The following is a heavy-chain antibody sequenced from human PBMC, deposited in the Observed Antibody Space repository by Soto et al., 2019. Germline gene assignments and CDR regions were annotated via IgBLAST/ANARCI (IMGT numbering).Heavy chain of an antibody. CDR2: IYYSGST. CDR3: ARAGKDYDSLTGYSYYFDY. V-gene: IGHV4-59*01. CDR1: GGSISSYY. Sequence: PSETLCLTCTVCGGSISSYYWSWIRQPPGKGLEWIGYIYYSGSTHYNPSLKSRVTISVDTAKHQFSLKLSSVTAADTAVYYCARAGKDYDSLTGYSYYFDYWGQGTLVTVSS. D-gene: IGHD3-9*01. J-gene: IGHJ4*02.